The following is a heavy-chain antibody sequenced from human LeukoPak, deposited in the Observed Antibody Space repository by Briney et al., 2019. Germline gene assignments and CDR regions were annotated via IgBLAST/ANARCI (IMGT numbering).Heavy chain of an antibody. CDR1: GYSFTTYW. Sequence: GESLKISCQGSGYSFTTYWIGWVRQMPGGGLEWMGIIYAANSDTRYSPSFQGQVTISVDKSISTAFLQWSSLKASDTAIYYCARHLVVDINSPMDYWGQGTLVTVSS. J-gene: IGHJ4*02. CDR2: IYAANSDT. D-gene: IGHD2-15*01. V-gene: IGHV5-51*01. CDR3: ARHLVVDINSPMDY.